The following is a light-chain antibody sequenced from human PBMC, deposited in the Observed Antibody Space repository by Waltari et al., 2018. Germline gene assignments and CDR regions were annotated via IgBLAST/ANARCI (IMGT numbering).Light chain of an antibody. J-gene: IGLJ3*02. V-gene: IGLV10-54*01. CDR1: SNNVGYQG. Sequence: QAGLTQPPSMSKDLRQTATLTCTGNSNNVGYQGAAWRQQHQGHPPKLISYRNNDRPSGISERFSASRSGNTASLTITGLQPEDEADYYCPACDSSLSAWVFGGGTKLTVL. CDR2: RNN. CDR3: PACDSSLSAWV.